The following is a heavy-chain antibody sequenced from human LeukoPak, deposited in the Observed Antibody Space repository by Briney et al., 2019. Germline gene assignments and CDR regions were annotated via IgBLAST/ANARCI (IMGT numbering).Heavy chain of an antibody. V-gene: IGHV3-23*01. D-gene: IGHD6-13*01. J-gene: IGHJ4*02. CDR2: ISGSGGST. Sequence: PGGSLRLSCAASGFTFSSYGMSWVRQAPGKGLEWVSAISGSGGSTYYADSVKGRFTISRDNSKNTLYLQMNSLRAEDTAVYYCAKDLSLYSTSWYPNWGQGTLVTVSS. CDR1: GFTFSSYG. CDR3: AKDLSLYSTSWYPN.